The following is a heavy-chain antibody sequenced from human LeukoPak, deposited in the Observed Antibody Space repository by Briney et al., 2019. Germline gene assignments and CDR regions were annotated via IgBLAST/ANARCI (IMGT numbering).Heavy chain of an antibody. CDR1: EYTFTNYD. J-gene: IGHJ4*02. V-gene: IGHV1-8*01. CDR2: MNPNRGHT. Sequence: GASVKVSCKASEYTFTNYDINWVRQVAGQGLEWMGWMNPNRGHTRYAQKFQGRITMTRNTSISTVYMELSSLRSEDTAVYYCARMVTYSDYWGQGSQVIVSS. CDR3: ARMVTYSDY. D-gene: IGHD2-21*02.